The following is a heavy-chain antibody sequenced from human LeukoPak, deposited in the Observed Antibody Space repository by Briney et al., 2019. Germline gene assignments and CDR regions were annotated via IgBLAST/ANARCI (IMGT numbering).Heavy chain of an antibody. J-gene: IGHJ3*02. D-gene: IGHD2-2*01. CDR3: ARQPPPGAAMYASDI. Sequence: SETLSLTCTVSGGSISSSSYYWGWIRQPLGKGLEWIGSIYYSGSTYYNPSLKSRVTISVDTSKNQFSLKLSSVTAADTAVYYCARQPPPGAAMYASDIWGQGTMVTVSS. V-gene: IGHV4-39*01. CDR1: GGSISSSSYY. CDR2: IYYSGST.